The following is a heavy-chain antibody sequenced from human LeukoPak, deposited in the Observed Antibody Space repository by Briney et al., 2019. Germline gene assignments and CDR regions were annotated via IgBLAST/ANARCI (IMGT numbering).Heavy chain of an antibody. D-gene: IGHD3-10*02. CDR2: INPNSGGT. J-gene: IGHJ4*02. CDR1: GYTFTGYY. V-gene: IGHV1-2*06. Sequence: ASVKVSCKAFGYTFTGYYMHWARQAPGQGLEWMGRINPNSGGTNYAQKFQGRVTMTRDTSISTAYMELSRLRSDDTAVYYCARLTNVPGGDYWGQGTLVTVSS. CDR3: ARLTNVPGGDY.